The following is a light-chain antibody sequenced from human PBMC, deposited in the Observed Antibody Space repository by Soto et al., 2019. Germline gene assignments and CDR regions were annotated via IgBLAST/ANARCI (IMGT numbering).Light chain of an antibody. V-gene: IGKV3-15*01. CDR2: CAS. CDR1: QSVNDN. Sequence: EVVMTQSPATLSVSPGERATLSCRASQSVNDNLAWYQQKPGQAPRLLIHCASNRATGIPARFSGSGFGTEFILTITILQSEVFAVYYCQHYNTWLWTFGPGTKVEI. J-gene: IGKJ1*01. CDR3: QHYNTWLWT.